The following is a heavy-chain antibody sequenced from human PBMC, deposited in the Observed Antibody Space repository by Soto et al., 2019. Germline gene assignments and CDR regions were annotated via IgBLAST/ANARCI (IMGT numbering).Heavy chain of an antibody. CDR2: ISGSGGST. D-gene: IGHD6-13*01. Sequence: PGGSLRLSCAASGFTFSSYAMSWVRQAPGKGLEWVSAISGSGGSTYYADSVKGRFTISRDNSKNTLYLQMNSLRAEDTAVYYCAKGSPEIIAAAPNWYFDLWGRGTLVTVSS. CDR3: AKGSPEIIAAAPNWYFDL. V-gene: IGHV3-23*01. J-gene: IGHJ2*01. CDR1: GFTFSSYA.